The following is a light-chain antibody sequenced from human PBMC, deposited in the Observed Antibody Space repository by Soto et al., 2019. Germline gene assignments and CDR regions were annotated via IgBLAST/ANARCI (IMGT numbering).Light chain of an antibody. V-gene: IGKV3-11*01. CDR3: QQRSNWPLT. CDR2: DAS. Sequence: EIVMTQSPATLSVSPGERATLSCRASQSVSSNLAWYPKKPCQAPRILIYDASNRATGIPARFSGSGSGTDFNLTISRLEPEDFAVYDCQQRSNWPLTFGGGTKVDIK. J-gene: IGKJ4*01. CDR1: QSVSSN.